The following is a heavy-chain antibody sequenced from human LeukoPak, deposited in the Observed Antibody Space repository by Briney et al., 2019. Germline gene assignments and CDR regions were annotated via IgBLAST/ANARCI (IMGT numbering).Heavy chain of an antibody. CDR2: ISYDGSNK. V-gene: IGHV3-30*04. CDR3: ANPLQDHLAGTFDY. D-gene: IGHD6-13*01. Sequence: GGSLRLSCAASGFTFSGYNMHWVRQVPGKGLVWVAVISYDGSNKYYADSVKGRFTISRDNSENTLYLQMNSLRAEDTAVYYCANPLQDHLAGTFDYWGQGTLVTVSS. CDR1: GFTFSGYN. J-gene: IGHJ4*02.